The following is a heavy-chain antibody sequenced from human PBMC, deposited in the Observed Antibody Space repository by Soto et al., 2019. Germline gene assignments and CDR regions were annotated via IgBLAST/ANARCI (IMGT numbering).Heavy chain of an antibody. CDR3: ATGSVPAAILYYYYGMDV. V-gene: IGHV1-24*01. CDR1: GYTLTELS. CDR2: FDPEDGET. J-gene: IGHJ6*02. D-gene: IGHD2-2*01. Sequence: ASVKVSCKVSGYTLTELSMHWVRQAPGKGLEWMGGFDPEDGETIYAQKFQGRVTMTEDTSTDTAYMELSSLRSVDTAVYYCATGSVPAAILYYYYGMDVWGQGTTVTVSS.